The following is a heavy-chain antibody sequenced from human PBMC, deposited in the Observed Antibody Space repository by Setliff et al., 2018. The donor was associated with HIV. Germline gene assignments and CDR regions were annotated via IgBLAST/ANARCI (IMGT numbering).Heavy chain of an antibody. Sequence: ASVKVSCKASGYTFTRYYMHWVRQAPGQGLEWMGIINPGGGSTSYAQKFQGRVTMTSDTSTSTVYMELSRPKSEDTAVYYCARAYSSRWDFDYWGQGTLVTVSS. CDR2: INPGGGST. CDR1: GYTFTRYY. J-gene: IGHJ4*02. D-gene: IGHD6-13*01. CDR3: ARAYSSRWDFDY. V-gene: IGHV1-46*01.